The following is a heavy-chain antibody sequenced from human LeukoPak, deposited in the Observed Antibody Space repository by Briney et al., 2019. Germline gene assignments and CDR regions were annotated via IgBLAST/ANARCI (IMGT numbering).Heavy chain of an antibody. Sequence: GGSLRLSCAASGFTFSSYAMSWVRQAPGKGLEWVSAISGSGGSTYYVDSVKGRFTISRDNSKNTLYLQMNSLRAEDTAVYYCAKDWRLSTSPLDAFDIWGQGTMVTVSS. V-gene: IGHV3-23*01. J-gene: IGHJ3*02. CDR2: ISGSGGST. D-gene: IGHD4/OR15-4a*01. CDR1: GFTFSSYA. CDR3: AKDWRLSTSPLDAFDI.